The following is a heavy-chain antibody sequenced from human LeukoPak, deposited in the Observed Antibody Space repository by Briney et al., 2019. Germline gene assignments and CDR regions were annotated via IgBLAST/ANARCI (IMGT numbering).Heavy chain of an antibody. CDR2: INHSGST. Sequence: PSETLSLTCAVYGGSFSGYYWSWLRQPPGKGLEWIGEINHSGSTNYNPSLTSRVPISVDTSKNQFSLKLSSVTAADTAVYYCARGGLYCSSTSCYRRRFDYWGQGTLVTVSS. D-gene: IGHD2-2*01. J-gene: IGHJ4*02. CDR1: GGSFSGYY. V-gene: IGHV4-34*01. CDR3: ARGGLYCSSTSCYRRRFDY.